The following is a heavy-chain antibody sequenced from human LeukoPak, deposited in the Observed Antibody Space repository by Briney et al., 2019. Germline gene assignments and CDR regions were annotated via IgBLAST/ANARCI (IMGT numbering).Heavy chain of an antibody. CDR1: GGTISSDDY. Sequence: SETLSLTCTVSGGTISSDDYWCCLRPHPKRGLWWIAYTYYNGKTYYSPSLKSRVTISVDTAKNQFSLKLNSVTAEDTAVHYCARHIGGFYYNDWDRPWGQGNLVLVS. J-gene: IGHJ5*02. CDR3: ARHIGGFYYNDWDRP. CDR2: TYYNGKT. V-gene: IGHV4-31*03. D-gene: IGHD3-10*01.